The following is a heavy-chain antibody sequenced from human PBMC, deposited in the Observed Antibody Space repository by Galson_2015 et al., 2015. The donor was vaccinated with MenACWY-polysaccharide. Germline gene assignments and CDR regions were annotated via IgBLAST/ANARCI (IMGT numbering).Heavy chain of an antibody. V-gene: IGHV4-30-2*05. D-gene: IGHD4-17*01. CDR3: VREATVTTSDF. CDR2: IHHSGNT. J-gene: IGHJ4*02. Sequence: EWIGFIHHSGNTYYNPSLESRVRMSVDTSRNQFSLRLTSVSAADTATYYCVREATVTTSDFWGQGALVSVSS.